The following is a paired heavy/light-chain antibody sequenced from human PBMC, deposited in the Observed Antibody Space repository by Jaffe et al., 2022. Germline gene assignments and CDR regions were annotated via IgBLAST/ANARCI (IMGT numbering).Heavy chain of an antibody. CDR1: GGSISSSSYY. D-gene: IGHD3-3*01. Sequence: QLQLQESGPGLVKPSETLSLTCTVSGGSISSSSYYWGWIRQPPGKGLEWIGSIYYSGSTYYNPSLKSRVTISVDTSKNQFSLKLSSVTAADTAVYYCARARRGITIFGVVIPREEPYNWFDPWGQGTLVTVSS. CDR3: ARARRGITIFGVVIPREEPYNWFDP. V-gene: IGHV4-39*01. CDR2: IYYSGST. J-gene: IGHJ5*02.
Light chain of an antibody. V-gene: IGLV2-14*03. CDR3: SSYTSSCYV. Sequence: QSALTQPASVSGSPGQSITISCTGTSSDVGGYNYVSWYQQHPGKAPKLMIYDVSNRPSGVSNRFSGSKSGNTASLTISGLQAEDEADYYCSSYTSSCYVFGTGTKVTVL. CDR2: DVS. J-gene: IGLJ1*01. CDR1: SSDVGGYNY.